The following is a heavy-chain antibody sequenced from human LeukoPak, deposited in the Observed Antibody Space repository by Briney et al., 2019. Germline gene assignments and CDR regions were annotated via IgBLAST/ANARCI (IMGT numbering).Heavy chain of an antibody. CDR3: ALAWCGTYSHFFDH. J-gene: IGHJ4*02. V-gene: IGHV4-59*01. CDR1: GASKNTYY. D-gene: IGHD1-26*01. CDR2: VFNSGST. Sequence: SETLSLTCTVSGASKNTYYWSWVRQSPGGGLEWIGYVFNSGSTNYNPSLGSRATISLDTSKNQFSLKLRSVTVADTAVYYCALAWCGTYSHFFDHWGQGTLVTVSS.